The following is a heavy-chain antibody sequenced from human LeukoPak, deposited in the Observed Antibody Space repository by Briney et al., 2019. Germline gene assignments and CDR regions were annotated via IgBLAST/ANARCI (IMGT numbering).Heavy chain of an antibody. CDR3: ARRGSGWYFDY. J-gene: IGHJ4*02. CDR2: IYHSGST. D-gene: IGHD6-19*01. CDR1: GGSISSSNW. V-gene: IGHV4-4*02. Sequence: PSETLSLTCAVSGGSISSSNWWSWVRQPPGKGLEWIGEIYHSGSTNYNPSLKSRVTISVDTSKNQFSLKLSSVTAADTAVYYCARRGSGWYFDYWGQGTLVTVSS.